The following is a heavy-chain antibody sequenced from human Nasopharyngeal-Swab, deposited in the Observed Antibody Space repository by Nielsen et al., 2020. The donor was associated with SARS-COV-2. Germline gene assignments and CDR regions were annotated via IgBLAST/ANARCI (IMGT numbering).Heavy chain of an antibody. D-gene: IGHD1-1*01. CDR2: ISTKTGAP. CDR3: ARENQEYANIWIDY. CDR1: GYTFTSNV. J-gene: IGHJ4*02. Sequence: ASVKVSCKASGYTFTSNVLNCVRQAPGQGPEYIGWISTKTGAPTYAQAFTGRFVISLDTSVSTTYLQISSLKADDTAVYYCARENQEYANIWIDYWGQGTQVTVSS. V-gene: IGHV7-4-1*02.